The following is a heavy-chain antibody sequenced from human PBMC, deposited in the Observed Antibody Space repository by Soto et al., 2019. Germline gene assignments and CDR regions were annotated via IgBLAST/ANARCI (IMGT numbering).Heavy chain of an antibody. V-gene: IGHV3-33*01. CDR2: IWYDGSNK. CDR1: GFTFSSYG. CDR3: ARDLRVGALAFDI. D-gene: IGHD1-26*01. J-gene: IGHJ3*02. Sequence: GGSLRLSCAASGFTFSSYGMHWVRQAPGKGLEWVAVIWYDGSNKYYADSVRGRFTISRDNSKNTLYLQMNSLRAEDTAVYYCARDLRVGALAFDIWGQGTMVTVSS.